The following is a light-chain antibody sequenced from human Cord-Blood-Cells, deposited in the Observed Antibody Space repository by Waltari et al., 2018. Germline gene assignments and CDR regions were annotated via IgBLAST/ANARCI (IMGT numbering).Light chain of an antibody. V-gene: IGLV2-23*02. Sequence: QSALTQPASVSGSPGQSITISCTGTSSDVGSYNLVSWYQQHPGKAPKLIIYEVSKRPSGVSNRLSGSKSGNTASLTISGLQAEDEADYYCCSYAGSHVVFGGGTKLTVL. CDR3: CSYAGSHVV. J-gene: IGLJ2*01. CDR1: SSDVGSYNL. CDR2: EVS.